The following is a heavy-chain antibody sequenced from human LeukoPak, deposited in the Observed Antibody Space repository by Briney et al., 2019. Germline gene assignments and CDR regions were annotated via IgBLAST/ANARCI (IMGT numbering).Heavy chain of an antibody. V-gene: IGHV3-23*01. J-gene: IGHJ4*02. CDR2: ISGTDDST. CDR1: GFTFSIYA. Sequence: GGSLRLSCAASGFTFSIYAMSWVRQAPGKGLEWVSAISGTDDSTYYADSVKGRFTISRDNSKNTLYLQINSLSAEDTALYYGAKDRTSGWSPPFASGAQEPRVPVSS. D-gene: IGHD6-19*01. CDR3: AKDRTSGWSPPFAS.